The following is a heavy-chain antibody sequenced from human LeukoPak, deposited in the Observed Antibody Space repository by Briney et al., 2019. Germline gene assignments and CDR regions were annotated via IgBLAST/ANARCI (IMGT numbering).Heavy chain of an antibody. D-gene: IGHD6-19*01. CDR1: GFTFSSYA. CDR3: AKANRAEGSGLRDI. V-gene: IGHV3-30-3*01. J-gene: IGHJ3*02. CDR2: ISYDGSNK. Sequence: GGSLRLSRAASGFTFSSYAMHWVRRAPGKGLEWVAVISYDGSNKYYADSVKGRFTISRDNSKNTLYLQMNSLRAEDTAVYYCAKANRAEGSGLRDIWGQGTMVTVSS.